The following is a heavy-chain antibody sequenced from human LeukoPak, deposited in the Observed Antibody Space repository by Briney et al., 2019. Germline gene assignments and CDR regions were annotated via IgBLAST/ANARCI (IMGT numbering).Heavy chain of an antibody. CDR3: AKGGSSSHNWFDP. Sequence: PGGSLRLSCAASGFTFSDYGMHWVRQAPGKGLEWGAYVRNDGSNEYYPDSVKGRFTISRDNSRNTLYLQMNSLRAEDTAVYYCAKGGSSSHNWFDPWGQGTLVTVSS. CDR1: GFTFSDYG. CDR2: VRNDGSNE. J-gene: IGHJ5*02. V-gene: IGHV3-30*02. D-gene: IGHD6-13*01.